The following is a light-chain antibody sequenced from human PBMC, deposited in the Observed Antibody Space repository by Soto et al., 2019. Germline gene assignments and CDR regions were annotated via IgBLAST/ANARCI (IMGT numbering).Light chain of an antibody. CDR1: QSVSSN. CDR2: GAS. V-gene: IGKV3-15*01. CDR3: QQ. J-gene: IGKJ5*01. Sequence: EIVMTQSPATLSVSPGERATLSCRASQSVSSNLAWYQQKPGQAPRLLIYGASTRATGIPARFSGSGSGTEFTLPISSLQSEDFAVYYCQQFGQGTRLEIK.